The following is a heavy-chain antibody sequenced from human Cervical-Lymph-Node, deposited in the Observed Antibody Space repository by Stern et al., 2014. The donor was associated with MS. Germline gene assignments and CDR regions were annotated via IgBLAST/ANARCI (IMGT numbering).Heavy chain of an antibody. CDR2: ISYDGSNK. V-gene: IGHV3-30*01. CDR1: GFTFSSYA. J-gene: IGHJ4*02. CDR3: ARTPRQQLVLDY. D-gene: IGHD6-13*01. Sequence: VQLVESGGGVVQPGRSLRLSCAASGFTFSSYAMHWVRLAPGKGLEWEAVISYDGSNKYYADSVKGRFTISRDNSKNTLYLQMNSLRAEDTAVYYCARTPRQQLVLDYWGQGTLVTVSS.